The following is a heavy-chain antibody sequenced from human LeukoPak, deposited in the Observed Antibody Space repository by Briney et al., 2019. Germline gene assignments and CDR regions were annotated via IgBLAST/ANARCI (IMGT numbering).Heavy chain of an antibody. V-gene: IGHV3-7*04. CDR1: GFTFSNYW. D-gene: IGHD5-18*01. CDR3: ARGGYSYGFDAFDI. J-gene: IGHJ3*02. Sequence: GGSLRLSRAASGFTFSNYWMSWVRQAPRKGLEWVANIKQDGSEKYYVDSVKGRFTISRDNAKNSLYLQMNSLRAEDTAVYYCARGGYSYGFDAFDIWGQGTMVTVSS. CDR2: IKQDGSEK.